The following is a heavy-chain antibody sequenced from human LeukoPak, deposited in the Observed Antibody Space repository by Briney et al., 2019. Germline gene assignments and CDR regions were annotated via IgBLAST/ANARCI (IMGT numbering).Heavy chain of an antibody. D-gene: IGHD7-27*01. J-gene: IGHJ4*02. Sequence: PGGSLRLSCAASRFTLSNYWMHWVRQAPGKGLVWVSRITSDGSSTNYADSVKGRFTISRDNAKNTLYLQMNSLRAEDTAVYYCARVWVELGDDYWGQGTLVTVSS. CDR3: ARVWVELGDDY. V-gene: IGHV3-74*01. CDR1: RFTLSNYW. CDR2: ITSDGSST.